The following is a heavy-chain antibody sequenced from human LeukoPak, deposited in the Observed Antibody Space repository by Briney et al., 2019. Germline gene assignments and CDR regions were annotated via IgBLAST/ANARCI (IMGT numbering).Heavy chain of an antibody. Sequence: PGGSLRLSCAASGFTFGHFWMTWVRQAPGKGLEWVASINRDGSHKAYVDSVKGRFTISRDDASLFLQMDSLRAEDTAMYYCARDSSSSYIFWGQGTLVTVSS. V-gene: IGHV3-7*01. CDR2: INRDGSHK. CDR1: GFTFGHFW. J-gene: IGHJ4*02. D-gene: IGHD3-9*01. CDR3: ARDSSSSYIF.